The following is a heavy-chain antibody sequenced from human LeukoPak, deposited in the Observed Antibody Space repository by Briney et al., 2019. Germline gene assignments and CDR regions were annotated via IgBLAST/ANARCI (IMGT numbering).Heavy chain of an antibody. CDR3: ARVAAHWFDP. V-gene: IGHV4-30-4*01. CDR1: GGSISSGDYY. J-gene: IGHJ5*02. CDR2: VYYRGNT. D-gene: IGHD6-25*01. Sequence: PSQTLSLTCTVSGGSISSGDYYWSWIRQPPGKGLEWIGFVYYRGNTYYNPSLKSRVTISIDTVKDQFSLRLNSVTAADTAAYYCARVAAHWFDPWGQGTLVTVSS.